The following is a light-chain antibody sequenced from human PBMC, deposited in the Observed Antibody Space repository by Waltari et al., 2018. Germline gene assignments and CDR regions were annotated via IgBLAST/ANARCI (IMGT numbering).Light chain of an antibody. CDR3: QHYDPSPWT. CDR1: QGVGSNS. J-gene: IGKJ1*01. Sequence: EVLLTQSPGSLSLSPGDRATLSCRASQGVGSNSLAWYQQKPGQAPRLLIYAESSRATGIPDRFSGSGSGTDFTLTISRLEPEDFAVYFCQHYDPSPWTFGQGTKVEIK. CDR2: AES. V-gene: IGKV3-20*01.